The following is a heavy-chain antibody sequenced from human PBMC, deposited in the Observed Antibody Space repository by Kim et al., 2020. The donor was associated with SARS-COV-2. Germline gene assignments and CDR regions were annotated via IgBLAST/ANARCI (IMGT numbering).Heavy chain of an antibody. CDR1: GYTFTSYD. D-gene: IGHD3-22*01. V-gene: IGHV1-8*01. CDR2: MNPNSGNT. CDR3: ARVYDSSGYYYVGAFDI. Sequence: ASVKVSCKASGYTFTSYDINWVRQATGQGLEWMGWMNPNSGNTGYAQKFQGRVTMTRNTSISTAYMELSSLRSEDTAVYYCARVYDSSGYYYVGAFDIWGQGTMVTVSS. J-gene: IGHJ3*02.